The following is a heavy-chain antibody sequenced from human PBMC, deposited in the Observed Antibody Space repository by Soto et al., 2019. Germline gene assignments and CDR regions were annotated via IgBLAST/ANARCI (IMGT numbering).Heavy chain of an antibody. J-gene: IGHJ4*02. Sequence: SETLALTCAVYGESFSGYIWAWIRQTPGKGLQWIGQINHSGSAYYNPSLKSRVTISVDRSKNQFSLKVRSVTAADTAVYSCARETYGDYVGYFDPWGQGILVTVSS. CDR1: GESFSGYI. CDR2: INHSGSA. D-gene: IGHD4-17*01. V-gene: IGHV4-34*01. CDR3: ARETYGDYVGYFDP.